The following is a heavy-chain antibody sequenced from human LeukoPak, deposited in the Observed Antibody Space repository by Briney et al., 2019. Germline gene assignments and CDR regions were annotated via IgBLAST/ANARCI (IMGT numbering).Heavy chain of an antibody. CDR2: FYTRGST. D-gene: IGHD1-26*01. CDR1: GGSISSYD. J-gene: IGHJ4*02. CDR3: ARIPSGSYNQYDY. Sequence: SETLSLTCTVCGGSISSYDWGWLRQPAGGGVKWIMRFYTRGSTNYNPPLQSRVTMSVDTSKTQFSLYLSSVTAADTAVYYCARIPSGSYNQYDYWRQGTLVTVSS. V-gene: IGHV4-4*07.